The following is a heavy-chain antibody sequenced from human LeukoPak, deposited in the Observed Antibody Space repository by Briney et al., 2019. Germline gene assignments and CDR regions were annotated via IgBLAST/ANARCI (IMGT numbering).Heavy chain of an antibody. CDR3: ARDSPSLVGANS. D-gene: IGHD1-26*01. CDR2: INPNSGGT. J-gene: IGHJ4*02. Sequence: ASVKVSCKASGYTFTGYYTHWMRQAPGQGLEWMGWINPNSGGTNYAQKFQGRVTMTRDTSISTAYMELSRLRSDDTAVYYCARDSPSLVGANSWGQGTLVSVSS. CDR1: GYTFTGYY. V-gene: IGHV1-2*02.